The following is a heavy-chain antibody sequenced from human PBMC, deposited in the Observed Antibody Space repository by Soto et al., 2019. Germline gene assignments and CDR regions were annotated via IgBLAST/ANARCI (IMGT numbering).Heavy chain of an antibody. V-gene: IGHV3-23*01. CDR1: GFTFNNYA. CDR2: ISGGGDTT. J-gene: IGHJ4*02. D-gene: IGHD3-10*01. CDR3: AKGRGGTGSLTPRVDF. Sequence: EVQLLESGGGLVQPGGSLRLSCAAYGFTFNNYAMTWVRQAPGKGLEWVSAISGGGDTTSYADSVKGRFTISRDGSKNTLDLQISSLRAEDTALYYCAKGRGGTGSLTPRVDFWGQGTLVTVSS.